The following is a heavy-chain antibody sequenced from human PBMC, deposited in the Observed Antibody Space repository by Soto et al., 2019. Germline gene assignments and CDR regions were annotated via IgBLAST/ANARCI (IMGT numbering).Heavy chain of an antibody. CDR2: INHSGST. V-gene: IGHV4-34*01. CDR3: ARGSRPVVKQWPSKGNYYYGMDV. J-gene: IGHJ6*02. Sequence: QVQLQQWGAGLLKPSETLSLTCAVYGGSFSGYYWSWIRQPPGKGLEWIGEINHSGSTNYNPSLKSRVTISVDTSRNQFSLKLSSVTAAVTAVYYCARGSRPVVKQWPSKGNYYYGMDVWGQGTTVTVYS. CDR1: GGSFSGYY. D-gene: IGHD6-19*01.